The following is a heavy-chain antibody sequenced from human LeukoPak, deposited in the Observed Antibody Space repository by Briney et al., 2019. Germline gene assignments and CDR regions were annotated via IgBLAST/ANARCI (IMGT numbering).Heavy chain of an antibody. CDR2: ISGSGGST. J-gene: IGHJ6*03. CDR3: AKGAGGYFRHYYYYYYMDV. Sequence: GGSLRLSCAASGFTFSSYAMSWVRQAPGKGLEGVSAISGSGGSTYYADSVKGRFTISRDNSKNTLYLQMNSLRAEDTAVYYCAKGAGGYFRHYYYYYYMDVWGKGTTVTVSS. V-gene: IGHV3-23*01. CDR1: GFTFSSYA. D-gene: IGHD3-22*01.